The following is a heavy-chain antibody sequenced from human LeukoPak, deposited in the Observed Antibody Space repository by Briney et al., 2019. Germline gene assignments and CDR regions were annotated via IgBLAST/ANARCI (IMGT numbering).Heavy chain of an antibody. D-gene: IGHD3-10*01. CDR2: IYSGGST. Sequence: GGSLRLSRAGSGFTVSTNYMTWVRQAPGKGLEWVSVIYSGGSTHYADSVKGRFTISRDNSKNTLHLQMNSLRAEDTAVYYCARETHYGSFWFDPWGQGTLVTVSS. CDR3: ARETHYGSFWFDP. V-gene: IGHV3-66*01. CDR1: GFTVSTNY. J-gene: IGHJ5*02.